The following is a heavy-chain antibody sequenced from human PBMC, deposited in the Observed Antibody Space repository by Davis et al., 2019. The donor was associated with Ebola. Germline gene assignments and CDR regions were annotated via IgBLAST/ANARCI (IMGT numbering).Heavy chain of an antibody. Sequence: SVKVSCKASGDTFSSYAISWVRQAPGQGLEWMGRIIPILGIANYAQKLQGRVTITADKSTSTAYMELSSLRSEDTAVYYCARDPRYYDILTADWFDPWGQGTLVTVSS. CDR2: IIPILGIA. CDR1: GDTFSSYA. J-gene: IGHJ5*02. CDR3: ARDPRYYDILTADWFDP. D-gene: IGHD3-9*01. V-gene: IGHV1-69*04.